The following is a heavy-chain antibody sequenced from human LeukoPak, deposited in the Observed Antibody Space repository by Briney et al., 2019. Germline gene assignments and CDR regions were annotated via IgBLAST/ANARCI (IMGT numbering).Heavy chain of an antibody. CDR1: GGSISSYY. D-gene: IGHD6-19*01. J-gene: IGHJ2*01. Sequence: SETLSLTCTVSGGSISSYYWSWIRQPPGKGLEWIGYIYYSGSTNYNPSLKSRVTISVDTSKNQFSLKLSSVTAADTAVYYCARDSPYSSGWGEGRHFDLWGRGTLVTVSS. V-gene: IGHV4-59*01. CDR3: ARDSPYSSGWGEGRHFDL. CDR2: IYYSGST.